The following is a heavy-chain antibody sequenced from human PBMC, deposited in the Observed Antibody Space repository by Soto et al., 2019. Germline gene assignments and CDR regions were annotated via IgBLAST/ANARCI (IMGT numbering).Heavy chain of an antibody. V-gene: IGHV4-34*01. Sequence: QVQLQQWGAGLLKPSETLSLTCAVYGGSFSGYYWPWIRQPPGTGLEWIGEINHSGSTNYNPSLKSRVTITVDTSKNQFSLKLTSVTDADTAVYDCARDKITGLFDYWGQGTLVTVSS. CDR1: GGSFSGYY. CDR3: ARDKITGLFDY. J-gene: IGHJ4*02. CDR2: INHSGST. D-gene: IGHD2-8*02.